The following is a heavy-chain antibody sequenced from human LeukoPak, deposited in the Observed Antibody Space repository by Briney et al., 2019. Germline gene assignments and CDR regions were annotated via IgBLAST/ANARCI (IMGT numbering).Heavy chain of an antibody. J-gene: IGHJ3*02. CDR2: IIPILGIA. V-gene: IGHV1-69*04. CDR3: ARPGIAAAGAAFDI. D-gene: IGHD6-13*01. CDR1: GGTFSSYA. Sequence: SVKVSCKASGGTFSSYAISWVRQAPGQGLEWMGRIIPILGIANYAQKFQGRVTITADKSTSTAYMELSSLRSEDTAVYYCARPGIAAAGAAFDIWGQGTMVTVSS.